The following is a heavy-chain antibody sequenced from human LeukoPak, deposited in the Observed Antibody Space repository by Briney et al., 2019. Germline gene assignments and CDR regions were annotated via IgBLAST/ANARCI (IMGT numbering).Heavy chain of an antibody. V-gene: IGHV3-21*01. CDR1: GFTFSSYA. Sequence: GGSLRLSCAASGFTFSSYARSWVRQAPGKGLEWVSSISSSSSYIYYADSAKGRFTISRDNAKNSLYLQMNSLRAEDTAVYYCARDYGGSSPFDYWGQGTLVTVSS. CDR2: ISSSSSYI. J-gene: IGHJ4*02. CDR3: ARDYGGSSPFDY. D-gene: IGHD4-23*01.